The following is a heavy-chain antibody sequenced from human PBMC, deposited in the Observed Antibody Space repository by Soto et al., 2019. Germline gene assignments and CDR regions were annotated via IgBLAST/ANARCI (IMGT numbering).Heavy chain of an antibody. Sequence: PGGSLRLSCAASGFTFSSYSMNWVRQAPGEGLEWVSSISSSSSYICYADSVKGRFTISRDNAKNSLYLQMNSLRAEDTAVYYCARVEHDILATPGVYWGQGTLVSVSS. CDR3: ARVEHDILATPGVY. CDR2: ISSSSSYI. V-gene: IGHV3-21*01. CDR1: GFTFSSYS. J-gene: IGHJ4*02. D-gene: IGHD3-9*01.